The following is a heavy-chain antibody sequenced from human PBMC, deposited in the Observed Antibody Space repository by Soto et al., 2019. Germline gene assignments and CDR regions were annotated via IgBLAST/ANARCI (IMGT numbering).Heavy chain of an antibody. CDR3: ARQGGAGRGYPNASDY. V-gene: IGHV5-51*01. CDR1: GYSFTTYW. Sequence: HGESLKISCKASGYSFTTYWIGWVRQMSGKGLEWMGIIYPSDSDTRYSPPFQGQATFSVDKSINTAYLQWSSLKASDSAMYYCARQGGAGRGYPNASDYWGQGTLVTVSS. D-gene: IGHD3-22*01. J-gene: IGHJ4*02. CDR2: IYPSDSDT.